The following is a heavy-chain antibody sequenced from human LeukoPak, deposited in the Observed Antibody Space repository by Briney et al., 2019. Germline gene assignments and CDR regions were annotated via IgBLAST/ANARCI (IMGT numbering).Heavy chain of an antibody. CDR1: GGSISSNSYY. CDR3: ARVGDWFDP. V-gene: IGHV4-39*07. J-gene: IGHJ5*02. Sequence: SETLSLTCTVSGGSISSNSYYWGWIRQPPGKGLEWIGTIYYTGSTYYNPSLKSRVTISVDTSKNQFSLKLSSVTAADTAVYYCARVGDWFDPWGQGTLVTVSS. CDR2: IYYTGST.